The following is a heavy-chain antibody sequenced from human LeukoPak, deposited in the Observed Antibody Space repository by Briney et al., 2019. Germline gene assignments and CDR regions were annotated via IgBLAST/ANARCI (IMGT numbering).Heavy chain of an antibody. J-gene: IGHJ4*02. V-gene: IGHV1-8*03. D-gene: IGHD3-3*01. CDR3: ARGGRAYYDFWSGYPSLDY. CDR2: MNPNSGNT. CDR1: GYTFTGYY. Sequence: ASVKVSCKASGYTFTGYYMHWVRQATGQGLEWMGWMNPNSGNTGYAQKFQGRVTITRNTSISTAYMELSSLRSEDTAVYYCARGGRAYYDFWSGYPSLDYWGQGTLVTVSS.